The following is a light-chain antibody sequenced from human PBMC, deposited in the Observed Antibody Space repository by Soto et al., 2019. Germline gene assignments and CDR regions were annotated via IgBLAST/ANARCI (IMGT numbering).Light chain of an antibody. V-gene: IGLV1-47*01. CDR3: AAWDDSLSGLI. CDR2: KNN. CDR1: SSNIGNNY. J-gene: IGLJ2*01. Sequence: QSVLTQSPSASGTPGQRVTISCSGSSSNIGNNYAYWYQQIPGTAPKLLIYKNNQRPSGVPDRFSGSKSGTSASLAISGLRSEDEADYYCAAWDDSLSGLIFGGGTKLTVL.